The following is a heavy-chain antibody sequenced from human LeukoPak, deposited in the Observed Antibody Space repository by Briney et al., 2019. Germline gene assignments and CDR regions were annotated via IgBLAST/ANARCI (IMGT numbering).Heavy chain of an antibody. V-gene: IGHV3-30-3*01. D-gene: IGHD3-3*01. CDR2: SSYDGSNK. J-gene: IGHJ6*02. Sequence: PGGSLRLSCAASGFKFRNYAMHWVRQAPGKGLEWVAVSSYDGSNKHYADSVKGRFIISKDNSNNTVHLQMNSLRAEDTAVYYCARDDRVFGVFIFDYNYAMDVWGQGTTVTVSS. CDR3: ARDDRVFGVFIFDYNYAMDV. CDR1: GFKFRNYA.